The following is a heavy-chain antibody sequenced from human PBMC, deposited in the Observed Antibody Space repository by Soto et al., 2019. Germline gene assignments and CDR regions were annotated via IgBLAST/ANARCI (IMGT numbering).Heavy chain of an antibody. D-gene: IGHD3-10*01. CDR1: GDTFTFYS. J-gene: IGHJ4*02. Sequence: QVQLVQSGAEVKRPGSSVKVSCKASGDTFTFYSINWVRQAPGLGLEWMGRINPILSMSNYAQRFQGRVTRTADNSTSTAYMELSSLRSEDTAIYYCASSYGSGYRAFDYWGQGALVTVSS. CDR3: ASSYGSGYRAFDY. V-gene: IGHV1-69*02. CDR2: INPILSMS.